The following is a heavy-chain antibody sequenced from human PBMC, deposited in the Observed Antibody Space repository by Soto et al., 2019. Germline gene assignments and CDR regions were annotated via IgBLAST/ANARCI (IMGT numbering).Heavy chain of an antibody. CDR1: GFIISSFG. CDR2: MSYDGSTK. V-gene: IGHV3-30*03. J-gene: IGHJ6*02. Sequence: QVQLVESGGGVVQPGRSLRLSCAASGFIISSFGMHWVRQSPGKGLEWVAVMSYDGSTKLYTDSVKGRFTIARDNSKNILYLQMNSLTIEDTAVFYCARSTSSTLNYYYGMDVWGQGTTVTVSS. D-gene: IGHD6-6*01. CDR3: ARSTSSTLNYYYGMDV.